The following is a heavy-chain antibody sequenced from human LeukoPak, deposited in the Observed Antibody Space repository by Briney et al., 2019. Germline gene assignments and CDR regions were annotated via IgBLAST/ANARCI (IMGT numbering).Heavy chain of an antibody. CDR3: ARGVYIAAAQYGY. CDR2: IYYSGTT. D-gene: IGHD6-13*01. CDR1: GGSISSYY. V-gene: IGHV4-59*12. Sequence: SETLSLTCTVSGGSISSYYWSWIRQPPGKGLEWIGYIYYSGTTNYNPSLKSRVTISVDTSKNQFSLKLSSLTAADTAVYYCARGVYIAAAQYGYWGQGTLVTVSS. J-gene: IGHJ4*02.